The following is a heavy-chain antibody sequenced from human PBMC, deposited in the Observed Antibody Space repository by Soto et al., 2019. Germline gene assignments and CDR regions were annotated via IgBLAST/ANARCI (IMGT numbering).Heavy chain of an antibody. CDR1: GYTFTNYD. CDR2: TSTYTGNT. Sequence: GASVKVSCKASGYTFTNYDINWVRQAPGQGLEWMGWTSTYTGNTNYAQKLQGRVTITRDTSASTAYMELSSLRSEDTAVYYCASSNIVAAPYGMDVWG. J-gene: IGHJ6*02. D-gene: IGHD6-13*01. V-gene: IGHV1-18*01. CDR3: ASSNIVAAPYGMDV.